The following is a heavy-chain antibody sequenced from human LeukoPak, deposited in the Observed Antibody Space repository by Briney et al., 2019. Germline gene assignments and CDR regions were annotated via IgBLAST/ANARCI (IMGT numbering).Heavy chain of an antibody. D-gene: IGHD1-7*01. CDR1: GYTFTGYY. Sequence: GASVKVSCKASGYTFTGYYMHWVRQAPGQGLEWMGWINPNSGGTNYAQKFQGRVTMTRDTSISTAYMELSSLRSEDTAVYYCATRGDRLELGAFDIWGQGTMVTVSS. CDR3: ATRGDRLELGAFDI. V-gene: IGHV1-2*02. CDR2: INPNSGGT. J-gene: IGHJ3*02.